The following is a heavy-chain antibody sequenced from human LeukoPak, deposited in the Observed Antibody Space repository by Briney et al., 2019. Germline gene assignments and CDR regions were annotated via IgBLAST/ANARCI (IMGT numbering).Heavy chain of an antibody. CDR2: IYHSGST. CDR1: GGSISSYY. CDR3: ARGQWLPVFAF. Sequence: SETLSLTCTVSGGSISSYYWTWIRQPPGKELEWIGYIYHSGSTKYNPSLKSRVTISVDTSQNHLSLKSSSVTAADTAVYDCARGQWLPVFAFWGQGTLVTVPS. J-gene: IGHJ4*02. D-gene: IGHD3-22*01. V-gene: IGHV4-59*01.